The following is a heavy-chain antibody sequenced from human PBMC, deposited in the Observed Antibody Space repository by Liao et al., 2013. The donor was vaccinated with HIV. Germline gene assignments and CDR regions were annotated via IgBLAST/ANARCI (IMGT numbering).Heavy chain of an antibody. CDR2: IYTSGST. Sequence: QVQLQESGPGLVKPSQTLSLTCTVSGGSISSGSYYWSWIRQPAGKGLEWIGRIYTSGSTNYNPSLKSRVTISVDTSKNQFSLKLSSVTAADTAVYYCARDPGGGYFHHWGQGHPGSPSPQ. CDR3: ARDPGGGYFHH. CDR1: GGSISSGSYY. D-gene: IGHD3-16*01. J-gene: IGHJ1*01. V-gene: IGHV4-61*02.